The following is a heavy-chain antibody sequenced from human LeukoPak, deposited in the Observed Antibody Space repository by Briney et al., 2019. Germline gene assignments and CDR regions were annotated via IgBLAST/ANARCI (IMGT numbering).Heavy chain of an antibody. CDR1: GFTFSGSA. J-gene: IGHJ4*02. D-gene: IGHD1-26*01. V-gene: IGHV3-73*01. CDR3: TRPVGATLVFDY. Sequence: GGSLRLSCAASGFTFSGSAMHWVRQASGKGLEWVGRIRSKANSYATAYAASVKGRFTISRDDSKNTAYLQMSSLKTEDTAVYYCTRPVGATLVFDYWGQGTLVTVSS. CDR2: IRSKANSYAT.